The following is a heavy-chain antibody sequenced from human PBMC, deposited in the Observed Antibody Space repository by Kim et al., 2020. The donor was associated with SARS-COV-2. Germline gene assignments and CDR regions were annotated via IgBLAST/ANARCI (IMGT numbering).Heavy chain of an antibody. CDR2: ISGSGGST. V-gene: IGHV3-23*01. J-gene: IGHJ4*02. D-gene: IGHD3-16*02. CDR3: AKKVGGLRLGELSLTDY. Sequence: GGSLRLSCAASGFTFSSYAMSWVRQAPGKGLEWVSAISGSGGSTYYADSVKGRFTISRDNSKNTLYLQMNSLRAEDTAVYYCAKKVGGLRLGELSLTDYWGQGTLVTVSS. CDR1: GFTFSSYA.